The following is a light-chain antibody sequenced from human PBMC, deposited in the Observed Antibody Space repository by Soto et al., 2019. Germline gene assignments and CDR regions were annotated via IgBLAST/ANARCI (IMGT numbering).Light chain of an antibody. Sequence: QSALTQPASVSGSPGQSITISCTGTNNDVGAFNLVSWYQQHPVKAPKLIIFGVTERPSGVSNRFSGSKSGNTASLTISGLQAEHEGDYYCCSYAGSGNYWIFGGGTKLTVL. CDR1: NNDVGAFNL. J-gene: IGLJ3*02. V-gene: IGLV2-23*02. CDR2: GVT. CDR3: CSYAGSGNYWI.